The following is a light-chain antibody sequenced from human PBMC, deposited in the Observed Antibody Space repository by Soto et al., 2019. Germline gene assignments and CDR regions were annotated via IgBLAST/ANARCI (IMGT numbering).Light chain of an antibody. Sequence: QSVLTQPPSVSGAPGQRVTISCTGSRSNIGAGYDVHWYQQLPGTAPKLLIYGNSNRPSGVPDRCSGSKSGTSASLAITGLQAEDVADYYCQSYDSSLSGSVFGGGTQLTVL. J-gene: IGLJ7*01. V-gene: IGLV1-40*01. CDR3: QSYDSSLSGSV. CDR1: RSNIGAGYD. CDR2: GNS.